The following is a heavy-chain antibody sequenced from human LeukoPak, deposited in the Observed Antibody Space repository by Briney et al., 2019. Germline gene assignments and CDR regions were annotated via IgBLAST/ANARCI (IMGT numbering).Heavy chain of an antibody. CDR1: GFTFSNYA. V-gene: IGHV3-64D*06. CDR3: VKDARVSGYDFLNWFDP. D-gene: IGHD5-12*01. Sequence: PGGSLRLSCLASGFTFSNYAMHWVRQAPGKGLEYVSGISSNGGSTYCADSVKGRFTISRDNSKKTLYLQMSSLRGEDTAVYYCVKDARVSGYDFLNWFDPWGQGTLVTVSS. J-gene: IGHJ5*02. CDR2: ISSNGGST.